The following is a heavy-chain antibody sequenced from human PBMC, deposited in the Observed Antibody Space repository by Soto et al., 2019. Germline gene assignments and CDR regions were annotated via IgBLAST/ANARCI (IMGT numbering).Heavy chain of an antibody. Sequence: SQTLSLPCAISGDSVSSNSAAWNWIRQSPSRGLEWLGRTYYRSKWYNDYAVSVKSRITINPDTSKNQFSLQLNSVTPEDTAVYYCARSGLRFLEWSFDIWGQGTMVTVSS. J-gene: IGHJ3*02. CDR3: ARSGLRFLEWSFDI. CDR2: TYYRSKWYN. CDR1: GDSVSSNSAA. V-gene: IGHV6-1*01. D-gene: IGHD3-3*01.